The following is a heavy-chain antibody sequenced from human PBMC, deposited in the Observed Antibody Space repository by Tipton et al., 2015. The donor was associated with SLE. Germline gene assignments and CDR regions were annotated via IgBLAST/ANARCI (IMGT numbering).Heavy chain of an antibody. CDR3: ASSGYAYDYGAGGAFDI. CDR1: GDSIRSTSYN. CDR2: VYYSGST. V-gene: IGHV4-39*07. Sequence: TLSLTCTVSGDSIRSTSYNWGWIRQPPGKGLEWIGAVYYSGSTYSNPSLKSRLTISIDTSNSQFSLELSSVTVADTATYYCASSGYAYDYGAGGAFDIWGQGAMVTVSS. J-gene: IGHJ3*02. D-gene: IGHD3-16*01.